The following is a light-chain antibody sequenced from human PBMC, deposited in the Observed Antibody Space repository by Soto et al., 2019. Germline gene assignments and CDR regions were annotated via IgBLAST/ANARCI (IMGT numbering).Light chain of an antibody. Sequence: ALTQPASVSGSPGQSITISCTGTSSDVGGYDYVSWYQHHPGKAPKLMIFEVISRPSGISYRFSGSKSANTASLTISGLQAEDEADYYCSSYTSGNTVIFGGGTKVTVL. CDR1: SSDVGGYDY. CDR2: EVI. J-gene: IGLJ2*01. V-gene: IGLV2-14*01. CDR3: SSYTSGNTVI.